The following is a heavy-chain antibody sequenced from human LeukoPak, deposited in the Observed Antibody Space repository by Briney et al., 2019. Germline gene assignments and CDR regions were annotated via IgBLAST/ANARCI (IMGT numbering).Heavy chain of an antibody. V-gene: IGHV3-66*01. D-gene: IGHD6-13*01. CDR2: IYVGGNT. J-gene: IGHJ3*02. CDR3: AREKGTSWHDAYDI. Sequence: GGSLRLSCAASGFIVSNNYMIWVRQAPGEGLEWVSVIYVGGNTYYADSVKDRFTISRDNSKNTVNLEMNSLRVEDTAVYYCAREKGTSWHDAYDIWGQGTMVIVSS. CDR1: GFIVSNNY.